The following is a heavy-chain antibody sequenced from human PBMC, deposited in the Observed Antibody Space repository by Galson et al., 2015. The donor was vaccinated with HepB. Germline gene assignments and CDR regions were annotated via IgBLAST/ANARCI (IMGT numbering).Heavy chain of an antibody. CDR1: GFTFSSYS. Sequence: SLRLSCAASGFTFSSYSMNWVRQAPGKGLEWVSSISSSSSYIYYADSVKGRFTISRDNAKNSLYLQMNSLRAEDTAVYYCAREMNDYGDYGGLDYWGQGTLVTVSS. V-gene: IGHV3-21*01. CDR2: ISSSSSYI. D-gene: IGHD4-17*01. J-gene: IGHJ4*02. CDR3: AREMNDYGDYGGLDY.